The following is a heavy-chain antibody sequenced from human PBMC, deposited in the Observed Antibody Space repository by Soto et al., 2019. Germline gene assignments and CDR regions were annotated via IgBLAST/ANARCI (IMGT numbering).Heavy chain of an antibody. CDR3: ARAAVGVVIKAWFDP. CDR2: ISSSSSYI. V-gene: IGHV3-21*01. CDR1: GFTFSSYS. D-gene: IGHD3-3*01. Sequence: EVQLVESGGGLVKPGGSLRLSCAASGFTFSSYSMNWVRQAPGKGLEWVSSISSSSSYIYYADSVKGRFTISRDNPKNSLYLQMNGLRAEDTAVYYSARAAVGVVIKAWFDPWGEGTLVTVSS. J-gene: IGHJ5*02.